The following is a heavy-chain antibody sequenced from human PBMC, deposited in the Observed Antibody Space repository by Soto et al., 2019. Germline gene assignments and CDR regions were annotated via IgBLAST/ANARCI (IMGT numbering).Heavy chain of an antibody. CDR1: GFTFSRDG. CDR3: AKERATTTAFDY. V-gene: IGHV3-23*01. Sequence: EVQLLESGGGLEQAGGSLRLSCAASGFTFSRDGMSWVRQAPGKGLEWVSLITDNGGSTYYADSVKGRFTISRDNTKNTLFLQMNSLRAEDTAVYYCAKERATTTAFDYWGQGALVTVSS. D-gene: IGHD4-17*01. J-gene: IGHJ4*02. CDR2: ITDNGGST.